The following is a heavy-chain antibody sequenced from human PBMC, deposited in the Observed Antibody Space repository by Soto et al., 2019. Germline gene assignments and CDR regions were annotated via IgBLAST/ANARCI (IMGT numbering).Heavy chain of an antibody. CDR3: ARGGYYDTACEKWSYYGLDV. J-gene: IGHJ6*02. CDR1: GYTFIRYG. V-gene: IGHV1-18*01. D-gene: IGHD3-22*01. Sequence: QVQLVQSAAEMKKPAASVKVSCKASGYTFIRYGITWVRQAPGQGLEWLGWISGYNDYTNYAQKLQGRVTMTAETSTSTAYMGLRSLTSDDTGLYYGARGGYYDTACEKWSYYGLDVWGQGTTVTDSS. CDR2: ISGYNDYT.